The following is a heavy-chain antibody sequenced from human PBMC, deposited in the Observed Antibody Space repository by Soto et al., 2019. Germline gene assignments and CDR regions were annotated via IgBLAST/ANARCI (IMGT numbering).Heavy chain of an antibody. CDR2: MQPSSGRT. CDR3: ARGVTVGVDY. D-gene: IGHD1-26*01. V-gene: IGHV1-8*01. J-gene: IGHJ4*02. Sequence: QVQLVQSGAEVREPGASVKVSCKASGYSLTSLDINWVRQTTGQGLEWMGWMQPSSGRTGYAQKFQGRVTMTRDTSINTAYMELSSLTSDDTAFYCCARGVTVGVDYWGQGTLVTVSS. CDR1: GYSLTSLD.